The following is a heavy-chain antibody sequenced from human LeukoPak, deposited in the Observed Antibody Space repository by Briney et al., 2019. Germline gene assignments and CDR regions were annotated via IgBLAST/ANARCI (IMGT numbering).Heavy chain of an antibody. D-gene: IGHD3-3*01. CDR3: ARESSISGEGVRAFDY. CDR1: GGSISNSSYY. CDR2: MNESGGT. Sequence: SETLSLTCTVSGGSISNSSYYWGWIRQPPGKGLEWIAEMNESGGTNYNPSLASRVTISVDTSQFSLKLSSVTAADMAVYYCARESSISGEGVRAFDYWGQGIPVTVSS. J-gene: IGHJ4*02. V-gene: IGHV4-39*07.